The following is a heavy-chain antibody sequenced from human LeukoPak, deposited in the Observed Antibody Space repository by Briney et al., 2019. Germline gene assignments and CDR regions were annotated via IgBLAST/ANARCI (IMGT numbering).Heavy chain of an antibody. CDR1: GFTFSSFS. J-gene: IGHJ6*03. V-gene: IGHV3-21*01. CDR2: ISSTSGYT. CDR3: ARVHFGATTINYYCDYMDV. D-gene: IGHD1-26*01. Sequence: GGSLRLSCAASGFTFSSFSITWVRQAPGKGLEWVSSISSTSGYTNYADSAKGRFTISRDHAQNTVYLQMNSLRAEDPAVYYCARVHFGATTINYYCDYMDVWGKGTPVTVSS.